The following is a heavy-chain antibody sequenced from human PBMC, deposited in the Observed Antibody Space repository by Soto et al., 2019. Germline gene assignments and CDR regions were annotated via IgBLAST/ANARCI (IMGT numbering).Heavy chain of an antibody. CDR3: ARSGEEDYYYDSSGYWPGYYYYGMDV. J-gene: IGHJ6*02. CDR2: IIPIFGTA. D-gene: IGHD3-22*01. Sequence: SVKVSCKASGGTFSSYATSWVRQAPGQGLEWMGGIIPIFGTANYAQKFQGRVTITADKSTSTAYMELSSLRSEDTAVYYCARSGEEDYYYDSSGYWPGYYYYGMDVWGQGTTVTVSS. V-gene: IGHV1-69*06. CDR1: GGTFSSYA.